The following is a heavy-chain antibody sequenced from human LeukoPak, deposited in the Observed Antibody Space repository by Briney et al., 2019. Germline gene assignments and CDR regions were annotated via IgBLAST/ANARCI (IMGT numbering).Heavy chain of an antibody. D-gene: IGHD4-17*01. J-gene: IGHJ4*02. CDR1: GFTFSSYL. Sequence: PGGSLRLSCAASGFTFSSYLMSRVRQAPGKRLEWVANIKQDGNERYYVDSVQGRFTISRDNTKNSLYLHRDSLTADDTAVYFCACLRGPSDYWGQGTLVTVSS. V-gene: IGHV3-7*01. CDR3: ACLRGPSDY. CDR2: IKQDGNER.